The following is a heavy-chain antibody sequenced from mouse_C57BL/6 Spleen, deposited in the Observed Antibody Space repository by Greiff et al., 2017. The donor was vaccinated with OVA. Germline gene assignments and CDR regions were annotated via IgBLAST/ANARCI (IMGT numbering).Heavy chain of an antibody. J-gene: IGHJ2*01. D-gene: IGHD2-5*01. CDR3: ARRDYSNFDY. V-gene: IGHV1-82*01. CDR1: GYAFSSSW. Sequence: QVQLQQSGPELVKPGASVKISCKASGYAFSSSWMNWVKQRPGKGLEWIGRIYPGDGDTNYNGKFKGKATLTADKSSSTAYMQLSSLTSEDSAVYFCARRDYSNFDYWGQGTTLTVSS. CDR2: IYPGDGDT.